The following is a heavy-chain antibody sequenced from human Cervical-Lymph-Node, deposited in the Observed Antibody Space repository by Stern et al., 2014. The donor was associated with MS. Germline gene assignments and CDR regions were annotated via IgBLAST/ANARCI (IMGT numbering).Heavy chain of an antibody. D-gene: IGHD6-13*01. V-gene: IGHV1-3*04. J-gene: IGHJ5*02. CDR1: GYTFTSYA. CDR2: INTANGDT. CDR3: GRGQQXXDX. Sequence: QLVQSGAEVKKPGASVKVSCKASGYTFTSYAIHWVRQAPGQRLEWMGRINTANGDTYYSEKFQGRVTFTRDTSANTAYMELFSLTSEDTTVYYCGRGQQXXDXWGQGTLVTVSA.